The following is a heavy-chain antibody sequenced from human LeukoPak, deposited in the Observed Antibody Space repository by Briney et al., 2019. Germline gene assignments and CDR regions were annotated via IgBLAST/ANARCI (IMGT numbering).Heavy chain of an antibody. J-gene: IGHJ6*03. CDR3: AKYYGDDPDYYYYMDV. CDR2: ISGSGYST. D-gene: IGHD4-17*01. Sequence: GGSLRLSCAASGFTFSHYGMSWVRQAPGKGLEGVSAISGSGYSTYYADSVKGRFTISRDNSKNTLYLQMNSLRAEDAAVYYCAKYYGDDPDYYYYMDVWGKGTTVTISS. V-gene: IGHV3-23*01. CDR1: GFTFSHYG.